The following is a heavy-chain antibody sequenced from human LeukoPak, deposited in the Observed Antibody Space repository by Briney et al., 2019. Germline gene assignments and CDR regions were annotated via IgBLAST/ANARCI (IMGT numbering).Heavy chain of an antibody. J-gene: IGHJ4*02. Sequence: ASVKVSCKASGYTFTSYGISWVRQAPGQGLEWMGWISAYNGNTNYAQKLQGRVTMTTDTSTSTAYMELRSLRSDDTAVYYCARDLARTTDFWGGLITRDYWGQGTLVTVSS. CDR2: ISAYNGNT. D-gene: IGHD3-3*01. CDR3: ARDLARTTDFWGGLITRDY. V-gene: IGHV1-18*01. CDR1: GYTFTSYG.